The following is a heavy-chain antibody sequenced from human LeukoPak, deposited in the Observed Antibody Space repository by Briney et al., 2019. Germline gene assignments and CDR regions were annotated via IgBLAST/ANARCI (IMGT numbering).Heavy chain of an antibody. V-gene: IGHV3-48*03. CDR1: GFTFSSYE. CDR2: ISSSGSTI. D-gene: IGHD3-10*01. CDR3: AREYSSGY. J-gene: IGHJ4*02. Sequence: GGSLRLSCAASGFTFSSYEMNWVRQAPGTGLEWVSYISSSGSTIYYADSVKGRFTISRDNAKNSLYLQMNSLGAEDTAVYYCAREYSSGYWGQRTLVTASS.